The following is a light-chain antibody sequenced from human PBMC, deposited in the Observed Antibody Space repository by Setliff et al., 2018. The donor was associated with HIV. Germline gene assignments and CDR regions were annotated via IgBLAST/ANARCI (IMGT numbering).Light chain of an antibody. J-gene: IGLJ3*02. CDR2: TNN. CDR3: ATWDDSLNGPV. V-gene: IGLV1-44*01. Sequence: QRVTISCSGSSSNIGSNIVNWYQQLPGTAPKLLIYTNNQRPSGVPDRFSGSKSGTSASLAIIGLQSEDEAHYYCATWDDSLNGPVFGGGTKVTVL. CDR1: SSNIGSNI.